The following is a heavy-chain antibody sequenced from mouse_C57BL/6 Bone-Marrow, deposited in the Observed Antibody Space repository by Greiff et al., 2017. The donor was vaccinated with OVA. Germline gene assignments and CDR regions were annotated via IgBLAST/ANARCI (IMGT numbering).Heavy chain of an antibody. D-gene: IGHD2-4*01. V-gene: IGHV1-72*01. CDR1: GYTFTSYW. Sequence: QVQLKQPGAELVKPGASVKLSCKASGYTFTSYWMHWVKQRPGRGLEWIGRIDPNSGGTKYNEKFKSKATLTVDKSSSTAYMQLSRLTSEDSAVYSCARLIDYWGQGTSVTVSS. CDR2: IDPNSGGT. J-gene: IGHJ4*01. CDR3: ARLIDY.